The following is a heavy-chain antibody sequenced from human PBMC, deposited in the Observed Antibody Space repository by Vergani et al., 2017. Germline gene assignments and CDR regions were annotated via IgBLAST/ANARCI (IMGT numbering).Heavy chain of an antibody. CDR3: ARDLRKMATIRRFAFDI. Sequence: QVQLVQSGAEVKKPGASVKVSCKASGYTFTGYYMHWVRQAPGQGLEWMGWINPNSGGTNYAQKFQGRVTMTRDTSISTAYMELSRLRSDDTAVYYCARDLRKMATIRRFAFDIWGQGTMVTVSS. CDR2: INPNSGGT. J-gene: IGHJ3*02. CDR1: GYTFTGYY. D-gene: IGHD5-24*01. V-gene: IGHV1-2*02.